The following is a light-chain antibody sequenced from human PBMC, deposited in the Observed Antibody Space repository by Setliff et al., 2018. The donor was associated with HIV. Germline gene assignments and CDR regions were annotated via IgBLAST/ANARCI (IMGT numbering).Light chain of an antibody. CDR2: KNN. CDR1: SSNIGTRD. CDR3: ASWDDSLSGRV. V-gene: IGLV1-47*01. J-gene: IGLJ1*01. Sequence: QSVLTQPPSASGTPGQRVTISCSGSSSNIGTRDVYWYQQLPGTAPKLLINKNNQRPSGVPDRFSASKSGTSAFLAISGLRSEDEADYYCASWDDSLSGRVFGTGTKVTVL.